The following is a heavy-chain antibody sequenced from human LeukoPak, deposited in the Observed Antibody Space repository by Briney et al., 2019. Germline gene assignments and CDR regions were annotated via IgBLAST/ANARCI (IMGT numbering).Heavy chain of an antibody. CDR3: ARALPTGTNWFDP. V-gene: IGHV1-69*13. J-gene: IGHJ5*02. CDR1: GGTFSSYA. D-gene: IGHD1-1*01. Sequence: SVKVSCKASGGTFSSYAISWVRQAPGQGLEWMGGIIPIFGTADYAQKFQGRVTITADESTSTAYMELSSLRSEDTAVYYCARALPTGTNWFDPWGQGTLVTVSS. CDR2: IIPIFGTA.